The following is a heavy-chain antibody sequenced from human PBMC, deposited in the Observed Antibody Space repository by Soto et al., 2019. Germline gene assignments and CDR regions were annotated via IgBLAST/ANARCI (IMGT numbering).Heavy chain of an antibody. CDR3: AREARSIAARIDAFDI. V-gene: IGHV1-8*01. D-gene: IGHD6-6*01. Sequence: ASVKVSCKASGYTFTSYDINWVRQATGQGLEWMGWMNPNSGNTGYAQKFQGRVTMTRNTSISTAYMELSSLRSEDTAVYYCAREARSIAARIDAFDIWGQGTMVTVSS. CDR2: MNPNSGNT. J-gene: IGHJ3*02. CDR1: GYTFTSYD.